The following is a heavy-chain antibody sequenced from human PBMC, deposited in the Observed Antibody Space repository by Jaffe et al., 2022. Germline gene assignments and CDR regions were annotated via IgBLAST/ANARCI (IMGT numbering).Heavy chain of an antibody. J-gene: IGHJ4*02. CDR3: ARYSGSRGDFTY. CDR2: ISISGNTE. D-gene: IGHD1-26*01. Sequence: EVQLVESGGGLVQPGGSLRLSCAASGFTFSDYEMNWVRQAPGKGLDWVSYISISGNTEYYAGSVEGRFTIYRDNAKNSLYLQMNSLRAEDTAVYYCARYSGSRGDFTYWGQGTLVTVSS. V-gene: IGHV3-48*03. CDR1: GFTFSDYE.